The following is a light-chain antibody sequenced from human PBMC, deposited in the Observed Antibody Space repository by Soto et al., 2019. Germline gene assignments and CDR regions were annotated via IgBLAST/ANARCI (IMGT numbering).Light chain of an antibody. CDR1: ESVGSN. J-gene: IGKJ1*01. CDR2: GAS. V-gene: IGKV3-15*01. CDR3: QLDTNRPWT. Sequence: IMRWQSPATLSLSPGERATLSCRASESVGSNLAWYQHKPGQAPRLLIHGASKRATGIPARFSGSGSGTEFTLTISSLQSEDFAVYYCQLDTNRPWTFGQGTKVDI.